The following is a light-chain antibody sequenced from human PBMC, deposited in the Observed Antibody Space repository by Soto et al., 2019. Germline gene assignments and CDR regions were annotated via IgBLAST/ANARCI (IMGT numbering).Light chain of an antibody. CDR3: QQYGSSPLFT. J-gene: IGKJ3*01. CDR1: QSVRNAY. CDR2: GAS. Sequence: EIVLTQSPGTLSMSPGERATLSCRTSQSVRNAYLAWYQQKPGQAPRLLIYGASNRADGVPDRFSGSGSGTDLTLTITRLEPEDFAVYYCQQYGSSPLFTFGPGTKVDIK. V-gene: IGKV3-20*01.